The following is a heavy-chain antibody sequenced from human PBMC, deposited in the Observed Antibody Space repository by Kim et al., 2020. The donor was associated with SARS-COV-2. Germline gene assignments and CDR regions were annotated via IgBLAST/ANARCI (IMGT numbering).Heavy chain of an antibody. D-gene: IGHD3-22*01. CDR2: INPNTGGA. CDR1: GYTFSDYS. V-gene: IGHV1-2*02. Sequence: ASVKVSCKASGYTFSDYSIHWVRQAPGQGLEWMGWINPNTGGAKYAQKFQGGVTITRDTSLSTAYLELTNLKFDDTAVYYCARDFGGFDSSGYFCHWGQGTLVTVSS. J-gene: IGHJ4*01. CDR3: ARDFGGFDSSGYFCH.